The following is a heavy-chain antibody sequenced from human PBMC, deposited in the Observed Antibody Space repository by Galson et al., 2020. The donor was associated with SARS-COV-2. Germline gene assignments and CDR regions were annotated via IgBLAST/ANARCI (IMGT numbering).Heavy chain of an antibody. Sequence: SETLSLTCAVYGGSFSGYYWSWIRQPPGKGLEWIGEINHSGSTNYNPSLKSRVTISVDTSKNQFSLKLSSVTAADTAVYYCARSPPRSRYFGWHHPSSGYPWGQGTLVTVSS. CDR3: ARSPPRSRYFGWHHPSSGYP. CDR2: INHSGST. CDR1: GGSFSGYY. V-gene: IGHV4-34*01. J-gene: IGHJ5*02. D-gene: IGHD3-9*01.